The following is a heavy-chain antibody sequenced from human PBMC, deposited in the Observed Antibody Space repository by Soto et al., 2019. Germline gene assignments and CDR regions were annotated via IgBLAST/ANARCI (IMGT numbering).Heavy chain of an antibody. CDR3: AKDRVSSLGARYFDH. CDR1: GFSFSNYA. V-gene: IGHV3-23*01. D-gene: IGHD1-26*01. J-gene: IGHJ4*02. CDR2: ISGAGDNT. Sequence: GGSLRLSCSASGFSFSNYAMVWVRQAPGEGLQWVSVISGAGDNTFYADSVKGRFTISRDNSKSTLFLQMDSLRAEDTAVYYCAKDRVSSLGARYFDHWGQGTLVTVSS.